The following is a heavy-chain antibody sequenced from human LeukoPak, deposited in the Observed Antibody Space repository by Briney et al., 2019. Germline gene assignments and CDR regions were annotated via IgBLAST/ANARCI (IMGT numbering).Heavy chain of an antibody. D-gene: IGHD3-9*01. CDR3: VKSAGFDWLSPLDAFDI. V-gene: IGHV3-64D*06. J-gene: IGHJ3*02. CDR1: GSTFSRYA. CDR2: ISSSGGST. Sequence: PGGSLRLYCSASGSTFSRYAMHWVRQAPGKGLEYVSAISSSGGSTYYADSVKGRFTISRDNSKDTLYLQMSSLRAEDTTVYYCVKSAGFDWLSPLDAFDIWGQGTMVTVSS.